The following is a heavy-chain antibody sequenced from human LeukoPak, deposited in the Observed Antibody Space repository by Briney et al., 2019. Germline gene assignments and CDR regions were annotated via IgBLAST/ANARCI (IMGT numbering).Heavy chain of an antibody. CDR3: ARVTWFPGTSYYYMDV. CDR1: GGSLSSYY. Sequence: SETLSLTCTVSGGSLSSYYWSWIRQPPGKGLEWIGYIYYSGSTNYNPSLKSRVTISVDTSKSQFSLKLSSVTAADTAVYYCARVTWFPGTSYYYMDVWGKGTTVTASS. J-gene: IGHJ6*03. D-gene: IGHD1-1*01. CDR2: IYYSGST. V-gene: IGHV4-59*01.